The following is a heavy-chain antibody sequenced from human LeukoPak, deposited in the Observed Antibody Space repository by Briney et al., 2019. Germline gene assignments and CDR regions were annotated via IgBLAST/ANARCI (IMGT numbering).Heavy chain of an antibody. J-gene: IGHJ6*02. CDR3: ARCSGYGMDV. V-gene: IGHV3-53*01. CDR2: LYGGGNQ. D-gene: IGHD3-10*02. CDR1: GFPVGSNY. Sequence: PGGSLRLSCVASGFPVGSNYMTWIRQAPGKGLEWVSSLYGGGNQYYADSVMGRFSVSRDTSKSTLYLQMDSLRVEDTAVYYCARCSGYGMDVWGQGTTVTVSS.